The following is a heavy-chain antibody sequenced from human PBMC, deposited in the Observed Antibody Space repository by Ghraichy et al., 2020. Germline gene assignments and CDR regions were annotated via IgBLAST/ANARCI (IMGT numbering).Heavy chain of an antibody. Sequence: SETLSLTCTVSGGSISSSNYYWGWIRQPPGKGLEWIGSIYYSGSTYYNPSLKSRVTISVDTSKNQFSLKLSSVTAADTAVYYCARRYCSGGNCYGIFDYWGQGTLVTVSS. CDR2: IYYSGST. D-gene: IGHD2-15*01. V-gene: IGHV4-39*07. J-gene: IGHJ4*02. CDR1: GGSISSSNYY. CDR3: ARRYCSGGNCYGIFDY.